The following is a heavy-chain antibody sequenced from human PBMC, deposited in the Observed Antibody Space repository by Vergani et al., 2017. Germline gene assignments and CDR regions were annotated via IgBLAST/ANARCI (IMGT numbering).Heavy chain of an antibody. D-gene: IGHD3-22*01. V-gene: IGHV5-51*01. CDR1: GYSFTSYW. Sequence: EVQLVQSGAEVKKPGESLKISCKGSGYSFTSYWIGWVRQMPGKGLEWMGIIYPGDSDTRYSPSFQGQVTISADKSISTAYLQWSSLKASDPAMYYCARRRYDSSGYYEDAFDIGGQGTMVTVSS. CDR3: ARRRYDSSGYYEDAFDI. CDR2: IYPGDSDT. J-gene: IGHJ3*02.